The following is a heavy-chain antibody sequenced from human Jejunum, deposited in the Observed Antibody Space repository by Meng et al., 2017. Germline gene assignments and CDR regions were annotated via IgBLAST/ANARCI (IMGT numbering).Heavy chain of an antibody. J-gene: IGHJ1*01. CDR2: IYHSGTT. V-gene: IGHV4-4*02. CDR1: GDSISSSYW. CDR3: ARDFEALNGV. Sequence: QVQLQESGPGLVKPWGTLSLNCAVSGDSISSSYWWSWVRQSPGKGLEWIGEIYHSGTTNYNPSLKSRVTLSVDKSKNQFSLNLSSVTAADTAVYFCARDFEALNGVWGQGTLVTVSS. D-gene: IGHD2-8*01.